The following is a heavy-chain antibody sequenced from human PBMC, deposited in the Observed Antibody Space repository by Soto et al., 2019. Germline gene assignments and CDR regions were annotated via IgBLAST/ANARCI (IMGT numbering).Heavy chain of an antibody. V-gene: IGHV3-23*01. Sequence: GGSLRLSCAASGFTFSSYAMSWVRQAPGKGLEWVSAISGSGGSTYYADSVKGRFTISRDNSKNTLYLQMNSLRAEDTAVYYCANTPSYYIPKPPDCTWGQGTLVTVSS. CDR3: ANTPSYYIPKPPDCT. CDR2: ISGSGGST. D-gene: IGHD3-10*01. CDR1: GFTFSSYA. J-gene: IGHJ5*02.